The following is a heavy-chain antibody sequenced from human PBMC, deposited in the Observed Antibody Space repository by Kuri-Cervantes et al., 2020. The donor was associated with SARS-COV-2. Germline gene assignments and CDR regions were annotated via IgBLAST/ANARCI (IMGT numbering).Heavy chain of an antibody. Sequence: SETLSLTCAVYGGSISSGGYYWSWIRQHPGKGLEWIGNIYYSGSTYYNPSLKSRITISVDTSKNQFSLKLSSVTAADTAVYYCARDWYTITIFGVVTGYGMDVWGQGTTVTVSS. J-gene: IGHJ6*02. CDR1: GGSISSGGYY. D-gene: IGHD3-3*01. CDR3: ARDWYTITIFGVVTGYGMDV. V-gene: IGHV4-31*11. CDR2: IYYSGST.